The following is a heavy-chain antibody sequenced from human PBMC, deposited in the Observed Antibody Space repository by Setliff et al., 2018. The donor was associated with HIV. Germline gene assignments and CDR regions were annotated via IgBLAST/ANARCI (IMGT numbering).Heavy chain of an antibody. CDR1: GFTFNNAW. CDR2: IMSETDGGST. Sequence: GGSLRLSCAASGFTFNNAWMTWVRQAPGKGLEWVGRIMSETDGGSTYYADSVKGRFTISRDNSKNTLYLQMNSLRAEDTAVYFCAKGNGWYPYFDYWGRGTLVTVSS. CDR3: AKGNGWYPYFDY. V-gene: IGHV3-15*05. D-gene: IGHD6-19*01. J-gene: IGHJ4*02.